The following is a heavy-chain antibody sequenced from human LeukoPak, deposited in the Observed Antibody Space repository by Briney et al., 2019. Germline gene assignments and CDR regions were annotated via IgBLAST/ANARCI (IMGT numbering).Heavy chain of an antibody. CDR3: VVDMDV. Sequence: PGGSLRLSCAASGFIFSSYWMNWVRRAPGKGLEWVANIKEDGSAKYYVDSVKGRFTISRDNAKNSLYLQMNSLRAEDTAVYYCVVDMDVWGQGTTVTVSS. J-gene: IGHJ6*02. CDR1: GFIFSSYW. V-gene: IGHV3-7*05. CDR2: IKEDGSAK. D-gene: IGHD5-12*01.